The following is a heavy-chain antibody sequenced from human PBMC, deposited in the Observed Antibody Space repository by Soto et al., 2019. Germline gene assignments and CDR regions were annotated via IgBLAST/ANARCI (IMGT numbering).Heavy chain of an antibody. Sequence: EVQLLESGGGLVQPGGSLRLSCAASGFTFSNYAMIWVRQAPGKGLEWVSGISGSGGSTYYADSVKGRFTISRDNSKNTLYLQVNSLRAEDTAVYYCAKGPLDYGSRPEYWRQGTLVTVSS. CDR2: ISGSGGST. CDR3: AKGPLDYGSRPEY. CDR1: GFTFSNYA. J-gene: IGHJ4*02. D-gene: IGHD3-10*01. V-gene: IGHV3-23*01.